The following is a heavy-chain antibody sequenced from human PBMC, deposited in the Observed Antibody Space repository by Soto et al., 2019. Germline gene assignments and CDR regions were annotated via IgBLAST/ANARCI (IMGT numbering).Heavy chain of an antibody. J-gene: IGHJ6*02. V-gene: IGHV5-51*01. CDR2: IYPGDSDT. D-gene: IGHD4-17*01. CDR3: ARHGDYDYYYYGMDV. Sequence: GESLKISCKGSGYTFTDYWIGWVRQLPGKGLEWMGIIYPGDSDTRYSPSFQGHVTITVDKSISTAYLQWSSLKASDTAMYYCARHGDYDYYYYGMDVWGQGTTVTVSS. CDR1: GYTFTDYW.